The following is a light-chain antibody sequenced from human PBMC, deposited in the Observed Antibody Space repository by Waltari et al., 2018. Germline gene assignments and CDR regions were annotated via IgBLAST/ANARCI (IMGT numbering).Light chain of an antibody. CDR3: MQALQTPRT. J-gene: IGKJ1*01. Sequence: DIVMTQSPLSLPVTPGEPASISCRSSQSLLHSNGYNYLDWYLQKPGQSPQLLIYLGSNPAFRVPYKVNGNGSGTKFTLKIRQVEAGEVGVLYFMQALQTPRTFGQGTKVEIK. CDR1: QSLLHSNGYNY. CDR2: LGS. V-gene: IGKV2-28*01.